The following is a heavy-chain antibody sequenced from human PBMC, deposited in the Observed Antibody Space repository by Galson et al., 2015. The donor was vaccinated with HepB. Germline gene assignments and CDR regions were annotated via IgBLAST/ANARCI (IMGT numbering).Heavy chain of an antibody. J-gene: IGHJ1*01. D-gene: IGHD6-19*01. V-gene: IGHV5-51*01. Sequence: QSGAEMKKPGESLKISCKGSGYSFTSYWIGWVRQMPGKGLEWMGIIYPGDSDTRYSPSFQGQVTISADKSISTAYLQWSSLKASDTAMYYCARHSSSGWYVSGAEYFQHWGQGTLVTVSS. CDR1: GYSFTSYW. CDR3: ARHSSSGWYVSGAEYFQH. CDR2: IYPGDSDT.